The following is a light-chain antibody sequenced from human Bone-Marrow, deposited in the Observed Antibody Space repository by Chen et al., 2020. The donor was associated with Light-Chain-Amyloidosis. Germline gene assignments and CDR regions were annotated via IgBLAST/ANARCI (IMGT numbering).Light chain of an antibody. V-gene: IGKV4-1*01. CDR2: WSS. J-gene: IGKJ1*01. CDR1: QTLLYSGNNKDY. CDR3: QQYSTLPWT. Sequence: EIVLTQSPDSLTLSLGESATINCKSSQTLLYSGNNKDYLAWYQQKPGQPPKLLFYWSSIREYGVPDRFIGSGSGTDFTLTITSLQAEDVAVYYCQQYSTLPWTFGQGTTVEI.